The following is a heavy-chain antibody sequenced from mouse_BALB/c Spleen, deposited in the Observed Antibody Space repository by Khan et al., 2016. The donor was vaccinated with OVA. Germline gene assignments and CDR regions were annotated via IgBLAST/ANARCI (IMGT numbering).Heavy chain of an antibody. D-gene: IGHD2-1*01. V-gene: IGHV14-1*02. CDR1: GFNIKDYF. CDR3: ARRGYGNYWFAY. CDR2: IDPENGNT. J-gene: IGHJ3*01. Sequence: EVQLQESGAELVRPGALVKLSCKASGFNIKDYFMVWVKQRPEQGLEWIGWIDPENGNTIYDPKFQGKASITADTSSNTVYLQLSSLTSEDTAVYYCARRGYGNYWFAYWGQGTLVTVSA.